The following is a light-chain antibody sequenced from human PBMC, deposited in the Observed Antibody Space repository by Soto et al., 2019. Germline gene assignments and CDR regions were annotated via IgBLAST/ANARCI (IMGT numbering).Light chain of an antibody. CDR2: WAS. J-gene: IGKJ1*01. Sequence: SPLSCRSSQDILYNSRNYLAWYQQKPGQPPKLVISWASTREFGVPDRFSGSGSGTDFTLTISSLQAEDVAVYYCQQHFSTPRTFGQGTRVEIK. CDR1: QDILYNSRNY. CDR3: QQHFSTPRT. V-gene: IGKV4-1*01.